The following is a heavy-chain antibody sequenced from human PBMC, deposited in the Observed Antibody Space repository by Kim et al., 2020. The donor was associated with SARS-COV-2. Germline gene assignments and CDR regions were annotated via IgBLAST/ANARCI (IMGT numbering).Heavy chain of an antibody. Sequence: SETLSLTCTVSGGSISSSSYYWGWIRPPPGKGLEWVGSLYYSGSTYYNPSLKSRVSISAATSKNPLSLKPSSVTAAATAVYYCGGYCSGGSCYLNWFDP. V-gene: IGHV4-39*01. CDR3: GGYCSGGSCYLNWFDP. CDR2: LYYSGST. J-gene: IGHJ5*02. CDR1: GGSISSSSYY. D-gene: IGHD2-15*01.